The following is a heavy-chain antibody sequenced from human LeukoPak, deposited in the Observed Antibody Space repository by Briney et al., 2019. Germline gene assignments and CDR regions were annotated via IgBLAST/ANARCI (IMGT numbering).Heavy chain of an antibody. J-gene: IGHJ4*02. V-gene: IGHV3-48*03. CDR2: ISSSGSTI. D-gene: IGHD5-24*01. CDR3: ARVERWLQSGFDY. Sequence: GGSLRLSCAASGFTFSSYEMNWVRQAPGKGLEWVSYISSSGSTIYYADSVKGRFTISRDNAKNSLYLQMNSPRAEDTAVYYCARVERWLQSGFDYWGQGTLVTVSS. CDR1: GFTFSSYE.